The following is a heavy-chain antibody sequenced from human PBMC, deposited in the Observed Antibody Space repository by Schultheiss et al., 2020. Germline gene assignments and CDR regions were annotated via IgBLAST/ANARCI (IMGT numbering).Heavy chain of an antibody. CDR2: IDSGGST. J-gene: IGHJ4*02. V-gene: IGHV3-53*01. CDR3: ASGVGAERRGDFDR. D-gene: IGHD3-16*01. Sequence: GGSLRLSCAASGFAVSDSYMCWVRQAAWKGLEWVSTIDSGGSTYYADFAQGRFTISRDNSDNKVFVQRMTLGADDAAVYYCASGVGAERRGDFDRWGKGSQVTVSS. CDR1: GFAVSDSY.